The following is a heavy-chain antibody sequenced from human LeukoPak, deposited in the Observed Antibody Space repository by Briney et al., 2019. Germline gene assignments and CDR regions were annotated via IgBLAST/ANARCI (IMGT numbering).Heavy chain of an antibody. CDR3: ARDSQQWLVPDDY. D-gene: IGHD6-19*01. V-gene: IGHV3-30-3*01. J-gene: IGHJ4*02. CDR1: GFTFSSYA. Sequence: PGRSLRLSCAASGFTFSSYAMHWVRQAPGKGLEWVAVISYDGSNKYYADSVKGRFTISRDNSKNTLYLQMNSLRAEDTAVYYCARDSQQWLVPDDYWGQGTLVTVSS. CDR2: ISYDGSNK.